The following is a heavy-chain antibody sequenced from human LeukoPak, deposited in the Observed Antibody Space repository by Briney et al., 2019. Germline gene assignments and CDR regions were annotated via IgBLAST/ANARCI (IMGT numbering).Heavy chain of an antibody. V-gene: IGHV4-59*01. CDR2: VYYSGST. CDR1: GGSISSYY. J-gene: IGHJ3*02. D-gene: IGHD3-10*01. CDR3: ARSSYYYAADASDI. Sequence: SETLSLTCTVSGGSISSYYWSWIRQPPGKGLEWIGYVYYSGSTNYNPSLKSRVTISVDTSKNQFSLKLSSVTAADTAVYYCARSSYYYAADASDIWGQGTMVAVSS.